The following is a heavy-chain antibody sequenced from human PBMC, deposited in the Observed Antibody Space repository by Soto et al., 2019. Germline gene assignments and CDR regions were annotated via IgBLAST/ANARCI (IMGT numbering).Heavy chain of an antibody. V-gene: IGHV4-61*01. CDR2: IYHSGST. CDR3: ARDILTGSFDY. D-gene: IGHD3-9*01. J-gene: IGHJ4*02. Sequence: QVQLQESGPGLVKPSETLSLTCTVSGGSVSSGSYYWSWIRQPPGKGLEWIGYIYHSGSTYYNPSLKSRVTISVDRSKNQFSLKLSSVTAADTAVYYCARDILTGSFDYWGQGTLVTVSS. CDR1: GGSVSSGSYY.